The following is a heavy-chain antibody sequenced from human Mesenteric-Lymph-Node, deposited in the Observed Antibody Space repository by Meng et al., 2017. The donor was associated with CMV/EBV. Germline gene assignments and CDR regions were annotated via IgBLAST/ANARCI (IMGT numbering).Heavy chain of an antibody. V-gene: IGHV4-61*01. J-gene: IGHJ4*02. CDR1: GGSVSRDTYY. CDR3: ARTDGNYSPVFDY. Sequence: SETLSLTCTVSGGSVSRDTYYWSWIRQPPGKGLEWMGYIYYTGSTTYNPSLKSRVTISVDTSKNQFSLKLSSVAAADTAVYYCARTDGNYSPVFDYWGQGILVTVSS. D-gene: IGHD1-26*01. CDR2: IYYTGST.